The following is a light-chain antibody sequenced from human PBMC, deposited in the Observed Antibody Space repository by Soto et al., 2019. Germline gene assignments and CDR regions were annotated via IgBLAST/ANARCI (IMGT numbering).Light chain of an antibody. CDR3: SSYTTINTLV. Sequence: QSVLTQPASVSGSPGQSITISCTGTSSDVGGYNYVSWYQRHPGEAPKLLIYEVSNRPSGVSDRFSGSKSGNTASLTISGLQAEDEADYYCSSYTTINTLVFGGGTKVTVL. CDR1: SSDVGGYNY. J-gene: IGLJ3*02. V-gene: IGLV2-14*01. CDR2: EVS.